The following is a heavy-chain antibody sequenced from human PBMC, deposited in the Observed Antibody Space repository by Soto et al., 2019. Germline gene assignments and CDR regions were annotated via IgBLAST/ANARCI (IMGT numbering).Heavy chain of an antibody. J-gene: IGHJ4*02. Sequence: SETLSLTCTVSGGSISSGSYYWGWIRQPSGKGLEWIGTIYYSGNTYYNPSLKSRVTISVDTSKNQFSLRLSSVTAADTAVYYCARLKRGAMDYWGQGTLVTVSS. V-gene: IGHV4-39*01. CDR1: GGSISSGSYY. CDR3: ARLKRGAMDY. CDR2: IYYSGNT. D-gene: IGHD2-2*01.